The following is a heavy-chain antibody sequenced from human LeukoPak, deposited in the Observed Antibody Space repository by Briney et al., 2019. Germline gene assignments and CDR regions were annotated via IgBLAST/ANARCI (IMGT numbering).Heavy chain of an antibody. J-gene: IGHJ4*02. V-gene: IGHV3-21*01. Sequence: GGSLRLSYAASGFIFKTYTMTWVRQAPGKGLEWVSSITGDCKYITYADSVKGRFTISRDNAKNSLYLQVASLRGDDTATYYCAREGNDYYYDQWGQGTLVTVSP. D-gene: IGHD3-16*01. CDR1: GFIFKTYT. CDR3: AREGNDYYYDQ. CDR2: ITGDCKYI.